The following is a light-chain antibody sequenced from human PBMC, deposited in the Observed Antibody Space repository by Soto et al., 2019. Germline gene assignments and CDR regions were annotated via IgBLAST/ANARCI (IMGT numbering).Light chain of an antibody. J-gene: IGKJ4*01. Sequence: DIQLTQAPSFLSACVGDRVTITCRASQGISTYLVWYQQKPGKAPKLLIYAASTLQSGVPSRFSGSGSGTEFTLTISSLQPEDFATYYCQQLNSYPLTFGGGTKVEIK. CDR3: QQLNSYPLT. V-gene: IGKV1-9*01. CDR1: QGISTY. CDR2: AAS.